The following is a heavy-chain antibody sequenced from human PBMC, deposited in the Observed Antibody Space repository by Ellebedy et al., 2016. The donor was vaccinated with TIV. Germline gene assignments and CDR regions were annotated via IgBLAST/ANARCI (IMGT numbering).Heavy chain of an antibody. CDR2: IRQEGDEI. J-gene: IGHJ5*02. CDR1: GFTFGSYW. Sequence: GESLKISCEASGFTFGSYWMSWVRQPPGKGLEWVAKIRQEGDEIYYVESVKGRFTISRDNAKNSLFLQMNSLRVEDTAVYYCARRASYGDYAVQVNPWFDPWGQGTLVTVSS. CDR3: ARRASYGDYAVQVNPWFDP. D-gene: IGHD4-17*01. V-gene: IGHV3-7*01.